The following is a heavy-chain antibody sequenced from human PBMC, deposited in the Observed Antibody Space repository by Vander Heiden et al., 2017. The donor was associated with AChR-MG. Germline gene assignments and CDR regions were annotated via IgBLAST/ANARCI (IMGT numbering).Heavy chain of an antibody. V-gene: IGHV1-46*03. CDR2: ISPNGGIT. CDR1: GNTLPSYY. CDR3: ARDLAYYGMDV. Sequence: QVQLVQSGAEVKKPGASVKISCQASGNTLPSYYIHWVRQAPGQGLEWMGVISPNGGITRYAQKFQGRVTMTDDTSTSTVYVELSSLRSEDTAVYYCARDLAYYGMDVWGQGTTVTVSS. J-gene: IGHJ6*02.